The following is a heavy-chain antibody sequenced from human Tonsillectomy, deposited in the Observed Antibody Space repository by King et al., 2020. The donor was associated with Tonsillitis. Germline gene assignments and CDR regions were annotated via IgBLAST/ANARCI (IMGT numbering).Heavy chain of an antibody. J-gene: IGHJ3*02. D-gene: IGHD2-8*01. CDR3: ARASVSWDAFDI. CDR2: IGTAGDT. V-gene: IGHV3-13*04. CDR1: GLTFSSYD. Sequence: VQLVESGGGLVQPGGSLRLSCAASGLTFSSYDMHWVRQVTVKGLEWVSGIGTAGDTYYPGSVKGRFTISRENAKNSLYLQMNSLRAGDTAVYYCARASVSWDAFDIWGRGTMVTVSS.